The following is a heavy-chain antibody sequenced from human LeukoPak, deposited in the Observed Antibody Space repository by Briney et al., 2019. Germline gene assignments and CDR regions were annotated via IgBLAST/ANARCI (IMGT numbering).Heavy chain of an antibody. CDR3: AREVFWSGYRPFDY. V-gene: IGHV3-21*01. Sequence: GGSLRLSCAASGFTFSSYSMNWVRQAPGKGLEWVSSISSSSSYIYYADSVKGRFTISRDNAKNSLYLQMNSLRAEDTAVYYCAREVFWSGYRPFDYWGQGTLVTVSS. CDR1: GFTFSSYS. CDR2: ISSSSSYI. D-gene: IGHD3-3*01. J-gene: IGHJ4*02.